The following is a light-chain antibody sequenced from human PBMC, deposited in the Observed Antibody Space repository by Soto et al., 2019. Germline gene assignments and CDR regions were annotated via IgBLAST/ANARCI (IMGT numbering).Light chain of an antibody. Sequence: QSVLTQPASVSGSPGQSITISCTGTSSDVGGYDYVSWYQLHPGKAPTLMVFDVSNRPSGVSYRFSGSKSGNTASLTISGLQAEDEADYFCSSYSISTAYLFGTGTKVTVL. CDR1: SSDVGGYDY. CDR2: DVS. CDR3: SSYSISTAYL. V-gene: IGLV2-14*03. J-gene: IGLJ1*01.